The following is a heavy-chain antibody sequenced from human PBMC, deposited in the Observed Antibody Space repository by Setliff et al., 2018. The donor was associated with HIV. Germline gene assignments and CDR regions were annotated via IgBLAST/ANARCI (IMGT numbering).Heavy chain of an antibody. CDR1: GYTFSTYP. V-gene: IGHV1-3*01. CDR3: AREWGSCSSTSCPRTGLDY. D-gene: IGHD2-2*01. CDR2: IIAANGNT. Sequence: GASVKVSCKASGYTFSTYPIHWVRQAPGQRLEWMGWIIAANGNTKYSRKFQGRVTISRDTSASTAYMELSSLTSEDTAVYFCAREWGSCSSTSCPRTGLDYWGQGTLVTVSS. J-gene: IGHJ4*02.